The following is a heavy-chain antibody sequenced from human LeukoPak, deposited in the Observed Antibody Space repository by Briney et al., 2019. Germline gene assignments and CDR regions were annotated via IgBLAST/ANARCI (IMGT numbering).Heavy chain of an antibody. J-gene: IGHJ4*02. CDR3: ARWSIAAAEDDY. CDR1: GYTFTSYY. D-gene: IGHD6-13*01. V-gene: IGHV1-46*01. Sequence: ASVKVSCEASGYTFTSYYMHWVRQAPGQGLEWMGIINPSGGSTSYAQKFQGRVTMTRDTSTSTVYMELSSLRSEDTAVYYCARWSIAAAEDDYWGQGTLVTVSS. CDR2: INPSGGST.